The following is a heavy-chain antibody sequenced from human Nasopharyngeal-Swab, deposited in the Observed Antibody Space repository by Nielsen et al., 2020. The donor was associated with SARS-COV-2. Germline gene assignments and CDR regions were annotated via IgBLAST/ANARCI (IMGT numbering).Heavy chain of an antibody. CDR2: ISYDGSNK. D-gene: IGHD3-9*01. J-gene: IGHJ6*02. CDR1: GFTFSSYG. Sequence: GESLKISCAASGFTFSSYGMHWVRQAPGKGLEWVAVISYDGSNKYYADSVKGRFTISRDNSKNTLYLQMNSLRAEDTAVYYCAKEAGYYDILTGYYLSLGYGMDVWGQGTTFTVSS. V-gene: IGHV3-30*18. CDR3: AKEAGYYDILTGYYLSLGYGMDV.